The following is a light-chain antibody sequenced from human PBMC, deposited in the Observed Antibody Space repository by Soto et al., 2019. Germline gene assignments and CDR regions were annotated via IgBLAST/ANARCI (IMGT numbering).Light chain of an antibody. J-gene: IGKJ2*01. CDR1: QSISSW. CDR3: QQYNSYPYT. V-gene: IGKV1-5*03. CDR2: KAS. Sequence: DIQMTQSPSTLSASVGDRVTITCRASQSISSWLAWYQQKPGKAPKLLIYKASSLESGVPSRLSGSGSGTEFNLTISSLQHADFATYYCQQYNSYPYTFGQGTKLEIK.